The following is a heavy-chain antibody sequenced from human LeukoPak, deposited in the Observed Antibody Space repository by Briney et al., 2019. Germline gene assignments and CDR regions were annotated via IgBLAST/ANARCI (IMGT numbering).Heavy chain of an antibody. V-gene: IGHV3-30*14. Sequence: GGSLRLSCVASGFIFRGHTMHWVRQAPGKGLEWVAVISFDGNNKFYSESVKGRFTISRDNSKNTVHLQMNSLRVEDTAVYYCARSKTAPGDAFDIWGQGTMVTVSS. CDR3: ARSKTAPGDAFDI. CDR2: ISFDGNNK. J-gene: IGHJ3*02. CDR1: GFIFRGHT.